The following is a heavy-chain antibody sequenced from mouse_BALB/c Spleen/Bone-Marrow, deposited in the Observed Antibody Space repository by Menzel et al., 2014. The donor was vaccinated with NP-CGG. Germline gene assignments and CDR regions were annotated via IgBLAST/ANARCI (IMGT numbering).Heavy chain of an antibody. CDR2: INPNSRTI. CDR1: GFDFRRYW. CDR3: ARLGDRGWFAY. Sequence: EVKLMESGGGLVQPGGSLKLSCAASGFDFRRYWMSWVRQAPGKGLEWIGEINPNSRTINYTPSLKGKFIISRDNAKNTLYLQMSRVRSGDTALYYCARLGDRGWFAYWGQGTLVTVSA. V-gene: IGHV4-1*02. J-gene: IGHJ3*01. D-gene: IGHD3-3*01.